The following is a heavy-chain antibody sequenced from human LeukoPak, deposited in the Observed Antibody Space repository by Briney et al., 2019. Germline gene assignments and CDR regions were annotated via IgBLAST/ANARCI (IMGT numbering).Heavy chain of an antibody. Sequence: KAGGSLRLSCAASGFTFSSYSMNWVRQAPGKGLEWVSSISSSSSYIYYADSVKGRFTISRDNSKNTLYLQMNSLRAEDTAVYYCARPPPREQNLGAFDIWGQGTMVTVSS. V-gene: IGHV3-21*04. J-gene: IGHJ3*02. CDR1: GFTFSSYS. D-gene: IGHD1-26*01. CDR3: ARPPPREQNLGAFDI. CDR2: ISSSSSYI.